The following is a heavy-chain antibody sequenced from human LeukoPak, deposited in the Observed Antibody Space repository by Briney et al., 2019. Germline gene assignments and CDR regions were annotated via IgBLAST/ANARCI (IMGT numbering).Heavy chain of an antibody. V-gene: IGHV4-4*07. D-gene: IGHD6-6*01. CDR2: IYTSGST. CDR3: ARATPYYSSSSAPNWFDP. J-gene: IGHJ5*02. Sequence: PSETLSLTCTVPGGSISSYYWSWVRQPAGKGLEWIGRIYTSGSTNYNPSLKSRVTMSLDTSKNQFSLKLTSVTAADTAVYYCARATPYYSSSSAPNWFDPWGQGTLVIVSS. CDR1: GGSISSYY.